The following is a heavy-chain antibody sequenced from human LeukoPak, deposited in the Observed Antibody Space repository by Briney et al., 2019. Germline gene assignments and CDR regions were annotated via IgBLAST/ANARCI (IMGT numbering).Heavy chain of an antibody. Sequence: GGSLRLSCAASGFTFSSYSMNWVRQAPGKGLEWVSSISTSSSYIYYADSLKGRFTISRHNAKNSLYLQMNSLRAEDTAAYYCARDFSSYYDSTSNYGDAYFDYWGQGALVTVSS. D-gene: IGHD3-22*01. CDR1: GFTFSSYS. CDR3: ARDFSSYYDSTSNYGDAYFDY. J-gene: IGHJ4*02. CDR2: ISTSSSYI. V-gene: IGHV3-21*01.